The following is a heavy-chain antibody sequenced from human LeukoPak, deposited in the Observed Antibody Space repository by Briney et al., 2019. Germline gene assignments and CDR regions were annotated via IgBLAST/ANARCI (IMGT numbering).Heavy chain of an antibody. Sequence: ASVKVSCKASGYTFTSYDINWVRQATGQGLEWMGWMNPNSGNTGYAQKFQGRVTITRNTSISTAYMELRSLRSEDTAVYYCARGPVADYYQYHHLDGRGKGTTVTVSS. CDR1: GYTFTSYD. J-gene: IGHJ6*03. CDR3: ARGPVADYYQYHHLDG. V-gene: IGHV1-8*03. CDR2: MNPNSGNT.